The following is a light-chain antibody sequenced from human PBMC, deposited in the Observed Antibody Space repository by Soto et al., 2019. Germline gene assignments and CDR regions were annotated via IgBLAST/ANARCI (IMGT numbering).Light chain of an antibody. Sequence: QSALTQPASVSGSPGQSIAISCTGTSSDVGAYKYVSWYQQHPGKAPKLMIYDVSNRPSGVSDRFSGSKSGNTASLTISGLQADDEADYYCCSYTTSSTYVFGTGTKVTVL. V-gene: IGLV2-14*03. CDR2: DVS. J-gene: IGLJ1*01. CDR3: CSYTTSSTYV. CDR1: SSDVGAYKY.